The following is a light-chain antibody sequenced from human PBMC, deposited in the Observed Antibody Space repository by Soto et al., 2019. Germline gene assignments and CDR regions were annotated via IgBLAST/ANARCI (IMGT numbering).Light chain of an antibody. V-gene: IGKV1-8*01. CDR1: QGISSY. J-gene: IGKJ5*01. CDR3: QQYYGYPIT. CDR2: AAS. Sequence: AIRMTQSPSSFSASTGDRVTITCRASQGISSYLAWYQQKPGKAPKLLIYAASTLQSGVPSRFSGSGSGTDFTLTISCLQSEDFATYYCQQYYGYPITFCQGPRLEIK.